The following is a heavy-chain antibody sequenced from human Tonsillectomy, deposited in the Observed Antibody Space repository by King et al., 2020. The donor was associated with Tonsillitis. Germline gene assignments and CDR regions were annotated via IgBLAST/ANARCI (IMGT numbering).Heavy chain of an antibody. D-gene: IGHD5-24*01. Sequence: TLKESGPTLVKPTQTLTLTCSFSGFSLSTSGVGVGWIRQPPGKALEWLALIYWNDDKRYSPSLKSRLTITKDTSKNQVVLTMTNMDPVDTATYYCSHRSTVTQLDNWFDPWGQGTLVTVSS. CDR3: SHRSTVTQLDNWFDP. CDR1: GFSLSTSGVG. CDR2: IYWNDDK. J-gene: IGHJ5*02. V-gene: IGHV2-5*01.